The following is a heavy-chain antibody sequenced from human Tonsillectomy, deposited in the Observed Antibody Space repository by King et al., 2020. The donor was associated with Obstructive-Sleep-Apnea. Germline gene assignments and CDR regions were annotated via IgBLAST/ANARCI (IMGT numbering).Heavy chain of an antibody. Sequence: QLVQSGAEVKKPGASVKVSCKASGYTFTMYYIHWVRQAPGQGLEWMGIINPSGGQTNYAQSFQGIDTMTRDTSTSTVYMELSSLRSEDTAVYYCARDQNWGREDYFDYWGQGTLVTVSS. J-gene: IGHJ4*02. CDR2: INPSGGQT. V-gene: IGHV1-46*01. D-gene: IGHD3-16*01. CDR3: ARDQNWGREDYFDY. CDR1: GYTFTMYY.